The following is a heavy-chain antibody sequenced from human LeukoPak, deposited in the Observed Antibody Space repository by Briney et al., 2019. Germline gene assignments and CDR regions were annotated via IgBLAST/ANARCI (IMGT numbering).Heavy chain of an antibody. CDR1: GGSFSGYY. J-gene: IGHJ3*02. Sequence: PSETLSLTCAVYGGSFSGYYWSWIRQPPGKGLEWVSAISGSGGSTYYADSVKGRFTISRDNSKNTLYLQMNSLRAEDTAVYYCAKDSDVVVVAATRPPDAFDIWGQGTMVTVSS. D-gene: IGHD2-15*01. CDR3: AKDSDVVVVAATRPPDAFDI. V-gene: IGHV3-23*01. CDR2: ISGSGGST.